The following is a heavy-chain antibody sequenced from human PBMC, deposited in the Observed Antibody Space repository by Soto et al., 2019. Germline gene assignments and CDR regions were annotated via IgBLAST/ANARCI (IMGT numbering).Heavy chain of an antibody. CDR2: ISSSGSTI. J-gene: IGHJ4*02. Sequence: GGSLRLSGAASGFTFSSYEMNWVRQAPGKGLEWVSYISSSGSTIYYADSVKGRFTISRDNAKNSLYLQMNSLRAEDTAVYYCARDMITFGGVIVPFDYWGQGTLVTVS. CDR1: GFTFSSYE. V-gene: IGHV3-48*03. CDR3: ARDMITFGGVIVPFDY. D-gene: IGHD3-16*02.